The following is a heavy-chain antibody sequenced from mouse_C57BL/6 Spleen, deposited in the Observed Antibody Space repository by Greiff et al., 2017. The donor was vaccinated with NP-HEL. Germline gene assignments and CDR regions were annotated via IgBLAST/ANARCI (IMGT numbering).Heavy chain of an antibody. D-gene: IGHD4-1*01. CDR3: ARMETGTDAMDY. J-gene: IGHJ4*01. Sequence: QVQLKQPGAELVMPGASVKLSCKASGYTFTSYWMHWVKQRPGQGLEWIGEIDPSDSYTNYNQKFKGKSTLTVDKSSSTAYMQLSSLTSEDSAVYYCARMETGTDAMDYWGQGTSVTGSS. CDR2: IDPSDSYT. CDR1: GYTFTSYW. V-gene: IGHV1-69*01.